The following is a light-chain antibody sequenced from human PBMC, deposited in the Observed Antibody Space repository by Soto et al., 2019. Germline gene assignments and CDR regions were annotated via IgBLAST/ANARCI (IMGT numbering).Light chain of an antibody. J-gene: IGLJ1*01. V-gene: IGLV1-40*01. CDR2: GNS. CDR3: QSYDSSLSGV. Sequence: QSVLTQPPSVSGAPGQRVTISCTGSSSNIGAGYDVHWYQQLPGTAPKLLIYGNSNRPSGVPDRFSGSKSGTSASPAITGLQAEDDADYYCQSYDSSLSGVFGTGTKLTVL. CDR1: SSNIGAGYD.